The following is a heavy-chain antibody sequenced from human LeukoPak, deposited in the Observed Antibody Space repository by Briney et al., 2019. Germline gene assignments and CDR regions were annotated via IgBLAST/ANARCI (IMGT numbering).Heavy chain of an antibody. CDR2: INGGGNTT. D-gene: IGHD6-19*01. J-gene: IGHJ6*03. V-gene: IGHV3-23*01. CDR3: TKELHVAVAVADYYYFYMDV. CDR1: GFAFSSFG. Sequence: GGSLRLSCAASGFAFSSFGMGWVRQSPGKGLDWLSTINGGGNTTFYSDPVKGRFTISRDNSKNTLYLHMDSLRPDDTAIYYCTKELHVAVAVADYYYFYMDVWGGGSAVTVSS.